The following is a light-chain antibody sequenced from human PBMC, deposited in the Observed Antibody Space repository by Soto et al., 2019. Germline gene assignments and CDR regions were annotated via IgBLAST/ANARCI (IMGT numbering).Light chain of an antibody. J-gene: IGKJ5*01. CDR2: DAS. Sequence: EIVLTQSPGTLSLSPGERATLSCRASQSVSSSYLAWYQQKPGQAPRLLIYDASNRATGIAAKFSGSGSGTDFTLTISSLEPEDFAVYYCQQYNNWPPITFGQGTRLEIK. V-gene: IGKV3-20*01. CDR3: QQYNNWPPIT. CDR1: QSVSSSY.